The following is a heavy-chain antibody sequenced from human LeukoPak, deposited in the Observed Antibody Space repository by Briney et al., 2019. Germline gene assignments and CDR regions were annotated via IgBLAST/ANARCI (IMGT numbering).Heavy chain of an antibody. Sequence: SETLSLTCTVSGGSISNYYWSWIRQPPGKGLEWIGYIYYSGSTNYNPSLKSRVTISVDTSKNQFSLKLSSVTAAYTAVYYCARDLGGYYYYGMDVWGQGTTVTVSS. V-gene: IGHV4-59*01. J-gene: IGHJ6*02. CDR2: IYYSGST. CDR1: GGSISNYY. CDR3: ARDLGGYYYYGMDV. D-gene: IGHD3-10*01.